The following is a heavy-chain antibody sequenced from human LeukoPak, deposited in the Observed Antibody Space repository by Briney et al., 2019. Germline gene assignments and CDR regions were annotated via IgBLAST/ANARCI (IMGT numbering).Heavy chain of an antibody. D-gene: IGHD3-10*01. J-gene: IGHJ5*02. V-gene: IGHV3-23*01. CDR3: VKGGSGTSNARWFDP. CDR2: ISGSGVST. CDR1: GFTFSSYA. Sequence: PGRSLRLSCAASGFTFSSYAMSWVRQAPGKGLEWVSAISGSGVSTYYADSVKGRFTISRDNSKNTMYLQMNSLRAEDTAVYFCVKGGSGTSNARWFDPWGQGTLVTVSS.